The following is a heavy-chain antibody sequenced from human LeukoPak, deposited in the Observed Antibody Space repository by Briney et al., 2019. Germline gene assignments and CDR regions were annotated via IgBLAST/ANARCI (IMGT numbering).Heavy chain of an antibody. CDR2: IYSGGTI. CDR3: AKFLGSGLYYFDY. D-gene: IGHD3-16*01. Sequence: GGSLRLSCAASGFNVSTRYMSWVRQAPGKGLEWVSIIYSGGTIYYADSVRGRFTISRDTSKNMLYLQMNSLRAEDTAVYYCAKFLGSGLYYFDYWGQGTLVTVSS. CDR1: GFNVSTRY. J-gene: IGHJ4*02. V-gene: IGHV3-53*01.